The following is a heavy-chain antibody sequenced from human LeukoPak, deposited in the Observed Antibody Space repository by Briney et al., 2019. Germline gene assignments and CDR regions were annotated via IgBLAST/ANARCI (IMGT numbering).Heavy chain of an antibody. J-gene: IGHJ4*02. CDR2: ISTSSTI. Sequence: GGSLRLSCAASGFTFSTSSFNWVRQAPGKGLEWISYISTSSTINYADSVRGRFTISRDNAKSSLSLQMNSLRAEDTAVYYCARDSPLLTVWGQGTLVTVSS. CDR3: ARDSPLLTV. V-gene: IGHV3-48*04. CDR1: GFTFSTSS. D-gene: IGHD3-9*01.